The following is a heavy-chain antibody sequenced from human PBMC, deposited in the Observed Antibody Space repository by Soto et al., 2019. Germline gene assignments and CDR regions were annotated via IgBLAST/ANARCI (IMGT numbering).Heavy chain of an antibody. V-gene: IGHV1-18*01. CDR1: GYTFTSYG. J-gene: IGHJ6*03. CDR3: ARKPGLELGALGYYYMDV. D-gene: IGHD1-7*01. Sequence: ASVKVSCKASGYTFTSYGISWVRQAPGQGLEWMGWISAYNGNTNYAQKLQGRVTMTTDTSTSTAYMELRSLRSDDTAVYYCARKPGLELGALGYYYMDVWGKGTTVTVSS. CDR2: ISAYNGNT.